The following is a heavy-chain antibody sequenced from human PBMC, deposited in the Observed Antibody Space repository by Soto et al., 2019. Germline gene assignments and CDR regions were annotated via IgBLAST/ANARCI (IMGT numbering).Heavy chain of an antibody. CDR3: AGSYCSGGSCYLGGV. D-gene: IGHD2-15*01. V-gene: IGHV1-69*06. Sequence: GASVKVSCKASGYTFTSYGISWVRQAPGQGLEWMGGIIPIFGTANYAQKFQGRVTITADKSTSTAYMELSSLRSEDTAVYYCAGSYCSGGSCYLGGVWGQGTTVTVSS. CDR2: IIPIFGTA. CDR1: GYTFTSYG. J-gene: IGHJ6*02.